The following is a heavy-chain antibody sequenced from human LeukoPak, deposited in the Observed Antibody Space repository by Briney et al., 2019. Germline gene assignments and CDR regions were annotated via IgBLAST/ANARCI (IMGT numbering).Heavy chain of an antibody. J-gene: IGHJ3*02. CDR2: INPNSGGT. CDR3: ARGSSGSYAHDAFDI. Sequence: GASVKVSCEASGYTFTGYYMHWVRQAPGQGREWMGWINPNSGGTNYAQKFQGRVTMTRDTSISTAYMELSRLRSDDTAVYYCARGSSGSYAHDAFDIWGQGTMVTVSS. CDR1: GYTFTGYY. D-gene: IGHD1-26*01. V-gene: IGHV1-2*02.